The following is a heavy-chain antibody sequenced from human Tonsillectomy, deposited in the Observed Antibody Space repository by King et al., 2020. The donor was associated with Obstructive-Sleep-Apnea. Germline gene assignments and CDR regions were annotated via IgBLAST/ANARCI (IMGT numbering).Heavy chain of an antibody. Sequence: VQLVESGGRVVQPGRSLRLSCAASGFTLNRHAMHWVRQAPGKGLEWVAVISADGNNKFYADSVKGRFTISRDNSNYTLSLQMNSLRPDDTAVYYCVRDTGGTLGYCSRTTCFNWFDPWGQGTLVTVSS. J-gene: IGHJ5*02. CDR1: GFTLNRHA. D-gene: IGHD2-2*01. CDR2: ISADGNNK. V-gene: IGHV3-30*04. CDR3: VRDTGGTLGYCSRTTCFNWFDP.